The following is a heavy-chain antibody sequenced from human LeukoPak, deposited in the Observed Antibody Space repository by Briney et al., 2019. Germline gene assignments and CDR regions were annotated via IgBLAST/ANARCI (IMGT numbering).Heavy chain of an antibody. D-gene: IGHD4-23*01. CDR3: ARGANNSPTRTDFDY. Sequence: ASVKVSCKASGYTFTSYGISWVRQAPGQGLEWMGWIGAYNGNTNYAQKLQGRVTMTTDTSTSTAYMELRSLRSDDTAVYYCARGANNSPTRTDFDYWGQGTLVTVSS. V-gene: IGHV1-18*01. CDR2: IGAYNGNT. CDR1: GYTFTSYG. J-gene: IGHJ4*02.